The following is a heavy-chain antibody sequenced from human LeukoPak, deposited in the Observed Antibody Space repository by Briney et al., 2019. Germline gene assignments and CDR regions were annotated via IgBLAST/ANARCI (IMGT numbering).Heavy chain of an antibody. D-gene: IGHD3-10*01. CDR3: ARGVNSGYYYGSGSYSARPYFDY. Sequence: SETLSLTCTVSGGSISSYYWSWIRQPPGKGLEWIGEINHSGSTNYNPSLKSRVTISVDTSKNQFSLKLSSVTAADTAVYYCARGVNSGYYYGSGSYSARPYFDYWGQGTLVTVSS. CDR2: INHSGST. J-gene: IGHJ4*02. CDR1: GGSISSYY. V-gene: IGHV4-34*01.